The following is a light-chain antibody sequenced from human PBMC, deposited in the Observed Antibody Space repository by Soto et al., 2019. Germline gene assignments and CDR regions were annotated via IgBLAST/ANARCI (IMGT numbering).Light chain of an antibody. V-gene: IGKV2-30*01. J-gene: IGKJ1*01. CDR3: MQGTHWPWT. CDR1: QSLTYTDGNTY. CDR2: KVS. Sequence: DAVMTQSPLSLAVTLGLPASISCRSSQSLTYTDGNTYLIWFQQRPGQSPRRLIYKVSNRDSGVPDRFTGSGSGTDFTLSISRVEAEDVGVYYCMQGTHWPWTIGQGTKVEI.